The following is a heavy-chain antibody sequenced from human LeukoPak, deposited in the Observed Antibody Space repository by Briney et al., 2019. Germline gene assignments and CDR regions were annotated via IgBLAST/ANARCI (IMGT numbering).Heavy chain of an antibody. J-gene: IGHJ4*02. CDR2: ISYDGSNK. V-gene: IGHV3-30*18. CDR1: GFTFSSYG. Sequence: GRSLRLSCAASGFTFSSYGMHWVRQAPGKGLEWVAVISYDGSNKYYAGSVKGRFTISRDNSKNTLYLQMNSLRAEDTAVCYCAKSKTYYDSSGYYSGGFDYWGQGTLVTVSS. D-gene: IGHD3-22*01. CDR3: AKSKTYYDSSGYYSGGFDY.